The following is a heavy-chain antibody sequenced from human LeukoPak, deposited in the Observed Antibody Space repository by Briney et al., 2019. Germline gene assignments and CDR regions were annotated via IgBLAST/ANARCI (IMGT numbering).Heavy chain of an antibody. Sequence: SETLSLTCAVNGGSFSGYYWSWIRQPPGKGLAWIGEINHSGRTNYNPSLKSRVTISVDTSKNQFSLKLSSVTAADTAVYYCASGGYCSSTSCYYNWFDPWGQGTLVTVSS. V-gene: IGHV4-34*01. CDR1: GGSFSGYY. D-gene: IGHD2-2*01. J-gene: IGHJ5*02. CDR3: ASGGYCSSTSCYYNWFDP. CDR2: INHSGRT.